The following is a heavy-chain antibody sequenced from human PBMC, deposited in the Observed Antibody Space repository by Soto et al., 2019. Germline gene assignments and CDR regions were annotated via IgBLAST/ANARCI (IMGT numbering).Heavy chain of an antibody. CDR2: IYWDNDK. Sequence: QITLKESGPTLVKPTQTLTLTCTFSGFSLRNSGVGVGWIRQSPGKALEWLALIYWDNDKRYSPSLKSRLAITKDTSKNQVVLTMTNMDPVDTATYYCARRPYGSGRPNWFDPWGQGTLVTVSS. CDR3: ARRPYGSGRPNWFDP. J-gene: IGHJ5*02. D-gene: IGHD3-10*01. V-gene: IGHV2-5*02. CDR1: GFSLRNSGVG.